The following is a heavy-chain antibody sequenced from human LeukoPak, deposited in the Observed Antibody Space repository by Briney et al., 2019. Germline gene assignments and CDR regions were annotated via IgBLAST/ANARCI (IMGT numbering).Heavy chain of an antibody. CDR1: GGSISSSNW. Sequence: SETLSLTCSVSGGSISSSNWWSWVCQPPGKGLEWIGEIYQSGSTNYNPTLKSRVTMSVDKSRNQFSLSLTSVTAADTAVYYCARGEQYGSGTVQFDYWGQGTLVTVSS. CDR3: ARGEQYGSGTVQFDY. V-gene: IGHV4-4*02. D-gene: IGHD3-10*01. J-gene: IGHJ4*02. CDR2: IYQSGST.